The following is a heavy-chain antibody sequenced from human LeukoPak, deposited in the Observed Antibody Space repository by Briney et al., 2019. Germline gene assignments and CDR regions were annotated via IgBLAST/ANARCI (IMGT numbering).Heavy chain of an antibody. Sequence: GGSLRLSCAASGFTFSAYSMNWVRQAPGQGLEWVSSITSSSSSTYYADSVKGRFTISRDNAKNSLYLQMDILRAEDTAVYFCARFETCQCDDVFDIWGQGTMVTVSS. J-gene: IGHJ3*02. CDR1: GFTFSAYS. CDR3: ARFETCQCDDVFDI. D-gene: IGHD3-9*01. CDR2: ITSSSSST. V-gene: IGHV3-21*01.